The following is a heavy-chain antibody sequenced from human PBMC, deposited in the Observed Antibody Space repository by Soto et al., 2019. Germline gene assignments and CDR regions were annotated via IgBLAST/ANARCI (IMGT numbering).Heavy chain of an antibody. J-gene: IGHJ4*02. D-gene: IGHD5-12*01. V-gene: IGHV3-66*01. CDR2: IYSGGST. CDR3: ARVGLVATIGTDY. Sequence: GGSLRLSCAASGFTVSSNYMSWVRQAPGKGLEWVSVIYSGGSTYYADSVKGRFTISRDNSKNTLYLQMNSLRAEDTAVYYCARVGLVATIGTDYWGQGTLVTVSS. CDR1: GFTVSSNY.